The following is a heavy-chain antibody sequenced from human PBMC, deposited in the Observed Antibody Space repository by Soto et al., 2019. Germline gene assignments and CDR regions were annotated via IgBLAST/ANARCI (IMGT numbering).Heavy chain of an antibody. CDR3: AKDMNSVPEY. D-gene: IGHD1-7*01. CDR2: IKTDGSIT. V-gene: IGHV3-74*01. Sequence: PGGSLRLSCAASGFTFSSYWMYWVRQAPGKGLVRVSRIKTDGSITSYADSVKGRFTVSRDNARDMLYLQMNSLRAEDTAVYYCAKDMNSVPEYWGQGTLVTVSS. J-gene: IGHJ4*02. CDR1: GFTFSSYW.